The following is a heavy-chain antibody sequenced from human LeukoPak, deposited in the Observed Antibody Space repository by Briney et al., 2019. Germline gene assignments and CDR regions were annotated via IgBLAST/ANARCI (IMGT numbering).Heavy chain of an antibody. D-gene: IGHD6-19*01. CDR3: ARDPLYSSGWYYFGPRGYNWFDP. J-gene: IGHJ5*02. V-gene: IGHV1-69*01. Sequence: SVTVSFTASGGTFSIYAISWVRQAPGQGLEWMGGIIPIFGTANYAQKFQGRVTITADESTSTAYMELSSLRSEDTAVYYCARDPLYSSGWYYFGPRGYNWFDPWGQGTLVTVSS. CDR1: GGTFSIYA. CDR2: IIPIFGTA.